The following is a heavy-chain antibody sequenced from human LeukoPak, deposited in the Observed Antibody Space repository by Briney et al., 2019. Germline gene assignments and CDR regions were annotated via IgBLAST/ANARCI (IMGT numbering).Heavy chain of an antibody. CDR2: IHYTGST. J-gene: IGHJ4*02. Sequence: PSETLSLTCTVSGGSITSSYWSWIRQSPGKGLEWIGYIHYTGSTNYNPSLKSRVTMLIDTSKNQFSLKLSSVTAADTAVYYCSRENGAFSPFGYWGQGILVTV. D-gene: IGHD2-8*01. CDR1: GGSITSSY. V-gene: IGHV4-59*01. CDR3: SRENGAFSPFGY.